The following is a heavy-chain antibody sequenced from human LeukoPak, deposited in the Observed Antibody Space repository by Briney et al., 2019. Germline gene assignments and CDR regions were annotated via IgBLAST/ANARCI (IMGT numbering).Heavy chain of an antibody. CDR1: GGTFSSYA. CDR3: ARGRRDDYVWGSYRLFDY. CDR2: IIPIFGTA. J-gene: IGHJ4*02. D-gene: IGHD3-16*02. V-gene: IGHV1-69*06. Sequence: SVTVSCKASGGTFSSYAISWVRQAPGQGLEWMGGIIPIFGTANYAQKFQGRVTITADKSTSTAYMELSSLRSGDTAVYYCARGRRDDYVWGSYRLFDYWGQGTLVTVSS.